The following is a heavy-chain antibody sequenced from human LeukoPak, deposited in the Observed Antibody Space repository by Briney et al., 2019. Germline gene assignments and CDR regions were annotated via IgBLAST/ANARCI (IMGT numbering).Heavy chain of an antibody. V-gene: IGHV4-34*01. Sequence: SETLSLTCAAYGGSFSGYYWSWIRQPPGKRLEWIGEINHSGSTNYNPSLKSRVTISVDTSKNQFSLKLTSVTAADTAVYYCARDHLYGDYGLAYWGQGTLVTVSS. CDR3: ARDHLYGDYGLAY. J-gene: IGHJ4*02. CDR1: GGSFSGYY. CDR2: INHSGST. D-gene: IGHD4-17*01.